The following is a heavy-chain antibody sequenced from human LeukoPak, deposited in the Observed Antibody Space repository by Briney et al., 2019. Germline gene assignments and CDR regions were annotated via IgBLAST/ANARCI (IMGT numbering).Heavy chain of an antibody. CDR2: IYSGGST. V-gene: IGHV3-66*01. CDR1: GFTFSSYA. J-gene: IGHJ4*02. CDR3: ARDLDYYDSSGYFYRFDY. Sequence: GGSLRLSCAASGFTFSSYAMSWVRQAPGKGLEWVSVIYSGGSTYYADSVKGRFTISRDNSKNTLYLQMNSLRAEDTAVYYCARDLDYYDSSGYFYRFDYWGQGTLVTVSS. D-gene: IGHD3-22*01.